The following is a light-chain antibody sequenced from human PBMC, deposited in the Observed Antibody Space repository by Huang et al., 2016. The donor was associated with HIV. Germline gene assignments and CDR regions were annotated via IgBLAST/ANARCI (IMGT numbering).Light chain of an antibody. Sequence: EVVLTQSPATLSLSPGERATLSCRASQSISRYLAWYQQKPGQAPRLLIYDASNRATGIPARCSGGGSGTDFTLTISSLEPEDFAVYYCQQRAIWPPLTFGGGTKVEV. V-gene: IGKV3-11*01. CDR1: QSISRY. CDR2: DAS. J-gene: IGKJ4*01. CDR3: QQRAIWPPLT.